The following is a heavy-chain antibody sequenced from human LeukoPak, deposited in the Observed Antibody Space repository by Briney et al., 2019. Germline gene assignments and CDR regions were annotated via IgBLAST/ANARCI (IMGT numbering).Heavy chain of an antibody. CDR1: GFTFSSFE. V-gene: IGHV3-48*03. J-gene: IGHJ4*02. D-gene: IGHD3-22*01. Sequence: GGSLRLSCGASGFTFSSFEMNWVRQAPVKGLEWVSYISSSGSTIYYADSVKGRFTISRDNAKNSLYLQMNSLRAEDTAVYYRARAHYYDSSGFDYWGQGTLVTVSS. CDR3: ARAHYYDSSGFDY. CDR2: ISSSGSTI.